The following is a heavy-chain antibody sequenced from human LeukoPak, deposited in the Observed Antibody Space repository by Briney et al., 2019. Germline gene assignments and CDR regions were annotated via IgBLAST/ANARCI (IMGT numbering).Heavy chain of an antibody. CDR3: ARDYRYYAD. V-gene: IGHV3-53*01. CDR1: GFSVTSNY. D-gene: IGHD3-16*02. J-gene: IGHJ4*02. CDR2: TYSGGTT. Sequence: AGGSLRLSCAASGFSVTSNYMSWVRQAPGKGLEWVSVTYSGGTTYYADSVKGRFTISRDTSKNTVYLQMNSLSAEVTAVYYCARDYRYYADWGQGTLVTVSS.